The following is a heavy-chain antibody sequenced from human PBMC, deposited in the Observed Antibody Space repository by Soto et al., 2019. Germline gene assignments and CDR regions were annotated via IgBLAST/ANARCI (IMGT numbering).Heavy chain of an antibody. CDR1: GDSVSSNSAA. V-gene: IGHV6-1*01. Sequence: SQTLSLTCAISGDSVSSNSAAWNWIRQSPSRGLEWLGRTYYRSKWYNDYAVSVKSRITINPDTSKNQFSLQLNSVTPEDTAVXXXXXXXXRSSSWTGGYYYYYYGMDVWGQGTTVTVSS. CDR2: TYYRSKWYN. J-gene: IGHJ6*02. CDR3: XXXXXRSSSWTGGYYYYYYGMDV. D-gene: IGHD6-13*01.